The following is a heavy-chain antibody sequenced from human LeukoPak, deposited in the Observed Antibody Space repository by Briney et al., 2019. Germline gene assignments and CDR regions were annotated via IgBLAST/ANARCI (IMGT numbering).Heavy chain of an antibody. D-gene: IGHD3-16*01. Sequence: GGSLRLSCAASGFTFSSYAMYWVRQAPGKGLEWVSGIFGSGGSTHYADSVKGRFTISRDNSKNTLYLQMNSLRAEDTAVYYCARDGGGGGSYFDYWGQGTLVTVSS. CDR3: ARDGGGGGSYFDY. J-gene: IGHJ4*02. V-gene: IGHV3-23*01. CDR1: GFTFSSYA. CDR2: IFGSGGST.